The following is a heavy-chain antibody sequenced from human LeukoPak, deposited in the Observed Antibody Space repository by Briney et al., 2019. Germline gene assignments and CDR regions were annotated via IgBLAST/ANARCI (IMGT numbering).Heavy chain of an antibody. D-gene: IGHD4-23*01. J-gene: IGHJ4*02. Sequence: SETLSLTCTVSGYSISSGYYWGWIRQPPGKGLEWIGSIYHSGSIYYNPSLKSRVTISVDTSKNQFSLKLSSVTAADTAVYYCARDNDYGGNSNYWGQGTLVTVSS. CDR3: ARDNDYGGNSNY. V-gene: IGHV4-38-2*02. CDR1: GYSISSGYY. CDR2: IYHSGSI.